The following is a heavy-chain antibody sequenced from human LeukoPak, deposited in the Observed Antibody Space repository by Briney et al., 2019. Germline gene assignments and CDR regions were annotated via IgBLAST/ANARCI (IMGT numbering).Heavy chain of an antibody. J-gene: IGHJ4*02. V-gene: IGHV1-2*06. D-gene: IGHD2/OR15-2a*01. CDR1: GYTFTGHY. Sequence: ASVKVSCKASGYTFTGHYIHWVRQAPGQGLEWMGRINPNNGGTNYAQKFQGRVTMTRDTSISTAYMELSRLRSDDTAVYYFGTGEGREEAGFYQRDDYWGQGTLVTVSS. CDR2: INPNNGGT. CDR3: GTGEGREEAGFYQRDDY.